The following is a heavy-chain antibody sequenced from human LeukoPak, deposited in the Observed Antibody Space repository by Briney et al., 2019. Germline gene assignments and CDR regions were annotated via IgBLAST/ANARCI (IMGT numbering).Heavy chain of an antibody. D-gene: IGHD6-19*01. CDR2: ISSNGGST. CDR1: GFTFSSYA. Sequence: GGSLRLSCAASGFTFSSYAMHWVRQAPGKGLEYVSAISSNGGSTYYANSVKGRFTISRDNSKNTLYLQMGSLRAEDMAVYYCARGPVSSSGWLRGEYFDYWGQGTLVTVSS. J-gene: IGHJ4*02. V-gene: IGHV3-64*01. CDR3: ARGPVSSSGWLRGEYFDY.